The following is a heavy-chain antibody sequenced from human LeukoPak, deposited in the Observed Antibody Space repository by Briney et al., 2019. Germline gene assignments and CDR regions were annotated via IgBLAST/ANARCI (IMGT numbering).Heavy chain of an antibody. CDR1: GGSISSYY. J-gene: IGHJ4*02. D-gene: IGHD4-17*01. CDR3: ARGFETRDYGDYHFDY. Sequence: PSETLSLTCTVSGGSISSYYWSWIRQPPGKGLGWIGYIYYSGSTNYNPSLKSRVTISVDTSKNQFSLKLSSVTAADTAVYYCARGFETRDYGDYHFDYWGQGTLVTVSS. V-gene: IGHV4-59*01. CDR2: IYYSGST.